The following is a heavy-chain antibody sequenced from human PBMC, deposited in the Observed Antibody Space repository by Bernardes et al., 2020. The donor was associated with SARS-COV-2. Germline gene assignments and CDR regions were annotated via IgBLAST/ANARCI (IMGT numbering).Heavy chain of an antibody. V-gene: IGHV3-21*06. CDR1: GFTFSSYT. CDR3: TRGLELELITWFDY. D-gene: IGHD1-7*01. CDR2: ISTSSSYI. Sequence: GGSLRLSCAASGFTFSSYTMNWVRQAPGKGLEWISSISTSSSYISYSDSVRGRFTISRDNAKNSVSLQMNSLRTDDTAVYYCTRGLELELITWFDYWGQGTLVTVSS. J-gene: IGHJ4*02.